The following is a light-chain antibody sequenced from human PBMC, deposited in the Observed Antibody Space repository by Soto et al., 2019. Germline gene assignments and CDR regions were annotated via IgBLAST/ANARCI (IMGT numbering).Light chain of an antibody. J-gene: IGKJ1*01. CDR2: LVS. CDR1: QSLLHSSGYNY. V-gene: IGKV2-28*01. CDR3: MQGTHWPRT. Sequence: EIVLTQSPLSLPVTPGEPASISCRSSQSLLHSSGYNYVDWYLQKPGQSPQLLIYLVSNRASGVPERFSGSGSGTDFTLKISRVEAEDVGVYYCMQGTHWPRTFGQGTKVEIK.